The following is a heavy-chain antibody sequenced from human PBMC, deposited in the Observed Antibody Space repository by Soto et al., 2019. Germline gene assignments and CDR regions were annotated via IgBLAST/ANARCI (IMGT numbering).Heavy chain of an antibody. CDR1: GFTFTGYG. CDR2: ISYDGSNK. J-gene: IGHJ6*02. V-gene: IGHV3-30*18. CDR3: AKCYSSGWNYYYFGMDV. Sequence: QVQLVESGGGVVQPGRSLRLSCAASGFTFTGYGIHWVRQAPGKGLEWVAVISYDGSNKYYADSVKGRFTISRDNSKNTLYLQMNSLRAEDTAVYHCAKCYSSGWNYYYFGMDVWGQGTTVTASS. D-gene: IGHD6-19*01.